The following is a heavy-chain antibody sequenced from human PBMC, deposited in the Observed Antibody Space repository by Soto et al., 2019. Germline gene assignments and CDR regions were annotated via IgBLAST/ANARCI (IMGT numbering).Heavy chain of an antibody. CDR2: IYSGGST. Sequence: PGGSLRLSCAASGFTVSSNYMSWVRQAPRKGLEWVSVIYSGGSTYYADSVKGRFTISRDNSKNTLYLQMNSLRAEDTAVYYCARESRYYGSGSYRGKFDYWGQGTLVTVSS. CDR3: ARESRYYGSGSYRGKFDY. D-gene: IGHD3-10*01. V-gene: IGHV3-53*01. CDR1: GFTVSSNY. J-gene: IGHJ4*02.